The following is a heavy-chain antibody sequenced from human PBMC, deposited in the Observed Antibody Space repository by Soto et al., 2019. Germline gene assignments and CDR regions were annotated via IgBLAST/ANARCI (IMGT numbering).Heavy chain of an antibody. CDR1: GGTFSSYA. V-gene: IGHV1-69*01. CDR3: ARADYGGNSLVTSVGFDL. J-gene: IGHJ2*01. CDR2: IIPIFGTA. D-gene: IGHD4-17*01. Sequence: QVQLVQSGAEVKKPGSSVKVSCKASGGTFSSYAISWVRQAPGQGLEWMGGIIPIFGTANYAQKFQGRVTITADESTSKAYMELSSLRSEDTDVYYCARADYGGNSLVTSVGFDLWGRGTLVTVSS.